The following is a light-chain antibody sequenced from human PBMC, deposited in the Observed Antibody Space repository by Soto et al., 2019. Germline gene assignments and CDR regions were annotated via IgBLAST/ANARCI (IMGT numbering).Light chain of an antibody. CDR3: QQRASWPIT. Sequence: ERVLTQSPATLSLSPGERATLSCRASQSVRNELAWYQQKPGQPPRLLIYDAYNRATGFPASFSGSGSGTDFTLTISSLDPEDFAIYYCQQRASWPITFGQGTRLEIK. CDR2: DAY. V-gene: IGKV3-11*01. J-gene: IGKJ5*01. CDR1: QSVRNE.